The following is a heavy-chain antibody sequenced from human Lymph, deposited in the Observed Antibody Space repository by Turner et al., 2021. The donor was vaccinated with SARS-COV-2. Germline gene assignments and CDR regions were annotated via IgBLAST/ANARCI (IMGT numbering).Heavy chain of an antibody. CDR1: GYTLTELS. CDR2: FDPEDGEI. D-gene: IGHD2-15*01. Sequence: QVQLVQSGAEVKKPGASVKVSCKVSGYTLTELSMHWVRPAPGKGHEWMGGFDPEDGEIIYAQKVQGRVTMTEDTSTDTAYMELSSLRSEDTAVYYCATVLCTGSSCYYYGMDVWGQGTTVTVSS. V-gene: IGHV1-24*01. J-gene: IGHJ6*02. CDR3: ATVLCTGSSCYYYGMDV.